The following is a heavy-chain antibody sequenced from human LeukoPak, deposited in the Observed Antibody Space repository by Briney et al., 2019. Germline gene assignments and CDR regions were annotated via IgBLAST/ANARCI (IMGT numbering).Heavy chain of an antibody. CDR1: GYTFTSYA. Sequence: GASVKVSCKASGYTFTSYAMHWVRQAPGQRLEWMGWINAGNGNTKYSQEFQGRVTITRDTSASTAYMELSSLRSGDMAVYYCAREWELNDAFDIWGQGTMVTVSS. CDR3: AREWELNDAFDI. D-gene: IGHD1-26*01. CDR2: INAGNGNT. J-gene: IGHJ3*02. V-gene: IGHV1-3*03.